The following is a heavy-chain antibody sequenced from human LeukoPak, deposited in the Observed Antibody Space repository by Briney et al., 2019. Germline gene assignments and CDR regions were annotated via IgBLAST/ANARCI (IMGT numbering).Heavy chain of an antibody. CDR2: IIPIFGTA. D-gene: IGHD3-10*01. Sequence: SVKVSCKASGGTFSSYAISWVRQAPGQGLEWMGGIIPIFGTANYAQKFQGRVTITADKSTSTAYMELSSLRSEDPAVYYCASTSGPGSYLVDYWGQGTLVTVSS. CDR1: GGTFSSYA. V-gene: IGHV1-69*06. J-gene: IGHJ4*02. CDR3: ASTSGPGSYLVDY.